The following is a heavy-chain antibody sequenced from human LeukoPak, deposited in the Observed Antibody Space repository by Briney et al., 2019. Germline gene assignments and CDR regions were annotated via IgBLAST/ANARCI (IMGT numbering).Heavy chain of an antibody. J-gene: IGHJ6*03. CDR3: ARGQYYDFWSGYSTIDYYYYYMDV. D-gene: IGHD3-3*01. CDR2: ISPNSGGT. V-gene: IGHV1-2*02. Sequence: ASVKVSCKASGYTFTGYYMHWVRQAPGQGLEWMGWISPNSGGTNYAQKFQGRVTITADESTSTAYMELSSLRSEDTAVYYCARGQYYDFWSGYSTIDYYYYYMDVWGKGTTVTVSS. CDR1: GYTFTGYY.